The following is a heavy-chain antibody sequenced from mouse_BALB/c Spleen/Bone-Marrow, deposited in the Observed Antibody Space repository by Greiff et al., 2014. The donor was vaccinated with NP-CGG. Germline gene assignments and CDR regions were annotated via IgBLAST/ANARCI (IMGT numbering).Heavy chain of an antibody. CDR1: GFSLTSYG. D-gene: IGHD1-2*01. J-gene: IGHJ4*01. CDR3: ARITTATGAMDY. V-gene: IGHV2-9*02. Sequence: QVQLKESGPGLVAPSQSLSITCTVSGFSLTSYGVHWVRQPPGKGLEWLGVIWAGGSTNYNSALMSRLSISKDNSKSQVFLKMNSLQTDDTAKYYCARITTATGAMDYWGQGTSVTVSS. CDR2: IWAGGST.